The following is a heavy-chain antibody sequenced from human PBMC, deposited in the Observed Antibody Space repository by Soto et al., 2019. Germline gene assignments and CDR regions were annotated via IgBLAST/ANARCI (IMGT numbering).Heavy chain of an antibody. CDR2: ISAYNGNT. V-gene: IGHV1-18*01. Sequence: GGPVKFFRKAFGYTLTSYGISLGRQAPGQGLEWMGWISAYNGNTNYAQKLQGRVTMTTGTSTSTAYMELRSLRSDDTAVYYCAVLWFGEPRPDTIDYWGQGTLVTVSS. D-gene: IGHD3-10*01. CDR3: AVLWFGEPRPDTIDY. J-gene: IGHJ4*02. CDR1: GYTLTSYG.